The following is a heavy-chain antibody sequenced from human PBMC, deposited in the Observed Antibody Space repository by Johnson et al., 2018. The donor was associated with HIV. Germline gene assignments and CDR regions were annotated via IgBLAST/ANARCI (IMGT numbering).Heavy chain of an antibody. V-gene: IGHV3-66*01. CDR2: IYSGGST. Sequence: MQLVESGGGLVQPGGSLRLSCTASGFTVSSNYMSWVRQAPGKGLEWVSAIYSGGSTSYTDSVKGRFTISREKAKNSLYLQMNSLRAEDTAVYYCARVPEGDDDAFDIWGQGTMVTVSS. CDR1: GFTVSSNY. J-gene: IGHJ3*02. D-gene: IGHD2-21*01. CDR3: ARVPEGDDDAFDI.